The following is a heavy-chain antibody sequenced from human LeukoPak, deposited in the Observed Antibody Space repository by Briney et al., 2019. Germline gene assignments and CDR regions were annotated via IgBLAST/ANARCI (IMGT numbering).Heavy chain of an antibody. D-gene: IGHD3-22*01. CDR2: IYYSGNT. CDR1: GGSVSSGSSY. Sequence: SETLSLTCTVSGGSVSSGSSYWSGIRNPPGRGREWIGYIYYSGNTNYNPSLKSRVTISLDTSKNQFSLKLSSVTAADTAVYYCARDGDSSGNFDYWGQGTLVTVSS. V-gene: IGHV4-61*01. CDR3: ARDGDSSGNFDY. J-gene: IGHJ4*02.